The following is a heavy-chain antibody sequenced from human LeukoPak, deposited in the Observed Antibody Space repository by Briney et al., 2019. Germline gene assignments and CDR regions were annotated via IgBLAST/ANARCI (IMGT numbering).Heavy chain of an antibody. V-gene: IGHV3-11*03. J-gene: IGHJ4*02. D-gene: IGHD4-11*01. CDR3: VATSSSPYYFDF. CDR1: GFTFNDYY. CDR2: ISSSSAYT. Sequence: GGSLRLPCAASGFTFNDYYMTWIRQAPGKGPERLSYISSSSAYTRYADSVKGRFTISRNNAKNSLYLQMDSLRAEDTAVYYCVATSSSPYYFDFWGQGTQVTVSS.